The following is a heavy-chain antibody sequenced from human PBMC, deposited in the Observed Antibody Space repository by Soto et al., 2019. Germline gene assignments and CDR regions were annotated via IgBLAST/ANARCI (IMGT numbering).Heavy chain of an antibody. V-gene: IGHV1-18*01. CDR2: ISAYNGNT. Sequence: ASVKVSCKASGYTFTSYGISWVRQAPGQGLEWMGWISAYNGNTNYAQKLQGRVTMTTDTSTSTAYMELRSLRSDDTAVYYCARDHYCSGGSCYVGMDGWGQGTTVTVSS. CDR1: GYTFTSYG. D-gene: IGHD2-15*01. J-gene: IGHJ6*02. CDR3: ARDHYCSGGSCYVGMDG.